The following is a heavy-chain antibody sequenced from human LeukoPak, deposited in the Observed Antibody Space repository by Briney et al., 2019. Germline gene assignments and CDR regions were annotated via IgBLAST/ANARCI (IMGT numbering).Heavy chain of an antibody. D-gene: IGHD3-22*01. CDR3: ARNAYYYDSSGYYIHDAFDI. CDR2: IGTAGDT. J-gene: IGHJ3*02. V-gene: IGHV3-13*01. CDR1: GFTFSSYD. Sequence: GGSLRLSCAASGFTFSSYDMHWVRQATGKGLEWVSAIGTAGDTYYPGSVKGRFTISRENAKNSLYLQMNSLRAGDTAVYYCARNAYYYDSSGYYIHDAFDIWGQGTVVTVSS.